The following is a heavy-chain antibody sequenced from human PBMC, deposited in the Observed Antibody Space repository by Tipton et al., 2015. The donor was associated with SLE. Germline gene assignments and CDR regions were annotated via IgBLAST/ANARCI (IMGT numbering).Heavy chain of an antibody. V-gene: IGHV4-34*01. J-gene: IGHJ4*02. Sequence: TLSLTCAVYGGSFSGYYWSWIRQPPGKGLEWIGEINHSGSTNYNPSLKSRLTISVDTSKKQFSLKMSSVTAADTAVYYCARLRIVYGFHGLDYWGLGTRVTVSA. CDR1: GGSFSGYY. CDR3: ARLRIVYGFHGLDY. CDR2: INHSGST. D-gene: IGHD2-8*01.